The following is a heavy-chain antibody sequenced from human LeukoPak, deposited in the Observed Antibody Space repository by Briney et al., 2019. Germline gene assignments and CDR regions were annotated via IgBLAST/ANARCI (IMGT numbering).Heavy chain of an antibody. CDR1: GFTFSRYS. CDR3: ARDYYGDYAADY. V-gene: IGHV3-21*01. Sequence: GGSLRLSCAAFGFTFSRYSMNWVRQAPGKGLEWVSSISSSSSYIYYADSVKGRFTISRDNAKNSLYLQMNSLRAEDTAVYYCARDYYGDYAADYWGQGTLVTVSS. D-gene: IGHD4-17*01. CDR2: ISSSSSYI. J-gene: IGHJ4*02.